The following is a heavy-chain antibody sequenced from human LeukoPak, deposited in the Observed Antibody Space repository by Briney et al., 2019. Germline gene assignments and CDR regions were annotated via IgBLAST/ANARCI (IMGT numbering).Heavy chain of an antibody. CDR3: ARCITGEQYNWFDP. D-gene: IGHD1-20*01. J-gene: IGHJ5*02. Sequence: SQTLSLTCTVSGGSISSGGYYWSWIRQPPGKGLEWIGYIYHSGSTYYNPSLKSRVTTSVDRSKNQFSLKLSSVTAADTAVYYCARCITGEQYNWFDPWGQGTLVTVSS. V-gene: IGHV4-30-2*01. CDR1: GGSISSGGYY. CDR2: IYHSGST.